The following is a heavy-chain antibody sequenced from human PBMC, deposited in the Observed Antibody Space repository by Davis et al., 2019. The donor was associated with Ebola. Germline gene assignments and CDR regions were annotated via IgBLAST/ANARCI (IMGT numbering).Heavy chain of an antibody. CDR2: IIPIFGTA. CDR1: GGTFSSYA. D-gene: IGHD6-13*01. Sequence: SVKVSCKASGGTFSSYAISWVRQAPGQGLEWMGGIIPIFGTANYAQKFQGRVTITADESTSTAYMELSSLRSEDTAVYYCARDRYSSSWLYYGMDVWGQGTTVTVSS. J-gene: IGHJ6*02. V-gene: IGHV1-69*13. CDR3: ARDRYSSSWLYYGMDV.